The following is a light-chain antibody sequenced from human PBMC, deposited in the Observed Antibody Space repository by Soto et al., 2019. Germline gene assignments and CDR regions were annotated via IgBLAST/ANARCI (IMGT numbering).Light chain of an antibody. CDR3: QQYTHWPT. CDR1: QSLSSSY. CDR2: GAS. Sequence: EVVLTQSPGTLSLSPGERATLSCRASQSLSSSYLAWYQQKPGQAPRLLIYGASTRATGVPARFSGGGSETEFTLTISSLQSEDFAVYYCQQYTHWPTFGQGTKVDIK. J-gene: IGKJ1*01. V-gene: IGKV3-15*01.